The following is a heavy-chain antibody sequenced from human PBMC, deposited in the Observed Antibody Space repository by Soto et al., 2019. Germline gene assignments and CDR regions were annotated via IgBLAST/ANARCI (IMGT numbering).Heavy chain of an antibody. CDR2: ISAYNGNT. CDR3: AGVWYSSGSYGVSDYYHIDV. J-gene: IGHJ6*03. V-gene: IGHV1-18*01. CDR1: GYTFTSYG. D-gene: IGHD6-19*01. Sequence: QVQLVQSGAEVKKPGASVKVSCKASGYTFTSYGISWVRQAPGQGLEWMGWISAYNGNTNYAQKLQGSVTMTTETSTSTAYMELRSLWSDDTAVYYRAGVWYSSGSYGVSDYYHIDVWGRGTTVTVSS.